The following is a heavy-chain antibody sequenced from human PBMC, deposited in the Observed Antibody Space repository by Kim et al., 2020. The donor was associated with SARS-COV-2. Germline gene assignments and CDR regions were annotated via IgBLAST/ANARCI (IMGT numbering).Heavy chain of an antibody. V-gene: IGHV1-2*02. CDR1: GYTFTGYY. D-gene: IGHD2-2*01. J-gene: IGHJ5*02. Sequence: ASVKVSCKASGYTFTGYYMHWVRQAPGQGLEWMGWINPNSGGTNYAQKFQGRVTMTRDTSISTAYMELSRLRSDDTAVYYCARPVVPAARRYWFDPWGQGTLVTVSS. CDR3: ARPVVPAARRYWFDP. CDR2: INPNSGGT.